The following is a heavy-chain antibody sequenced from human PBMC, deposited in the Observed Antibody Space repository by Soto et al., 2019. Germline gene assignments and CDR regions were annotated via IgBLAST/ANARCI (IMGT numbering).Heavy chain of an antibody. Sequence: EVQLVESGGGLVQPGGSLRLSCADSGFTFSSYWMSWVRQAPGKGLEWVANIKQDGSEKYYVDSVKGRFTISRDNAKNSLYLQMNSLRAEDTAVYYCASEGRYFDWLLSPLRTYYFDYWGQGTLVTVSS. CDR2: IKQDGSEK. V-gene: IGHV3-7*05. D-gene: IGHD3-9*01. CDR3: ASEGRYFDWLLSPLRTYYFDY. CDR1: GFTFSSYW. J-gene: IGHJ4*02.